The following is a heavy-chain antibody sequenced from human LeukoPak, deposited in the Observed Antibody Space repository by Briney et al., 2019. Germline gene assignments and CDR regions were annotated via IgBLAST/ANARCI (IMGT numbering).Heavy chain of an antibody. CDR2: MNPNTGNT. D-gene: IGHD7-27*01. V-gene: IGHV1-8*03. CDR1: GYTITSYD. J-gene: IGHJ6*03. Sequence: GASVKVSCKAFGYTITSYDINWVRQATGQGLEWMGWMNPNTGNTGYAQKFQGRITFTRDISISTAYMELSSLRTDDTAVYFCARVPTLGMYYYYHHMDVWGKGTTVTVSS. CDR3: ARVPTLGMYYYYHHMDV.